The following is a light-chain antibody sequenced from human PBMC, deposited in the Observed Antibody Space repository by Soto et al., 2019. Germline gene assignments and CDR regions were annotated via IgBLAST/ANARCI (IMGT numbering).Light chain of an antibody. CDR3: QQYYSYPLT. J-gene: IGKJ4*01. Sequence: DLQITQSPSSLSASVGDRITLTRPASQSISSYLNWYQQKTGKATKLLIYAASSLQSGVKSRFSGSGSGTDFTLTISCLQSEDFATYYCQQYYSYPLTFGGGTKGDIK. CDR2: AAS. CDR1: QSISSY. V-gene: IGKV1-39*01.